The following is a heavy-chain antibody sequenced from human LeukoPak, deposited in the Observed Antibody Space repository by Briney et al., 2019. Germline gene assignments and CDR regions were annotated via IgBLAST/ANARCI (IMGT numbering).Heavy chain of an antibody. CDR2: IYSGGSP. CDR3: ATTVDSSPARYYFDF. Sequence: GGSLRLSCAASGFTVSNNYMSWVRQAPGKGLEWLSVIYSGGSPYYADSVKGRFTISRDNSRNTVYLQMNNLRAEDTAFYYCATTVDSSPARYYFDFWGQGTLVTVSS. V-gene: IGHV3-53*01. D-gene: IGHD4-11*01. J-gene: IGHJ4*02. CDR1: GFTVSNNY.